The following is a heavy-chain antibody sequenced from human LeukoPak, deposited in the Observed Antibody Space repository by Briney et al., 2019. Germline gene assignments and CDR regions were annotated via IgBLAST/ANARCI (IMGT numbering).Heavy chain of an antibody. J-gene: IGHJ3*02. CDR2: ISYDGSNK. CDR3: ARSRDIVVVPAAIPQDAFDI. CDR1: GFTFSSYA. D-gene: IGHD2-2*01. V-gene: IGHV3-30-3*01. Sequence: GGSLRLSCAASGFTFSSYAMHWVRQAPGKGLEWVAVISYDGSNKYYADSVKGRFTISRDNSKNTLYLQMNSLRAEDTAVYYCARSRDIVVVPAAIPQDAFDIWGQGTMVTVSS.